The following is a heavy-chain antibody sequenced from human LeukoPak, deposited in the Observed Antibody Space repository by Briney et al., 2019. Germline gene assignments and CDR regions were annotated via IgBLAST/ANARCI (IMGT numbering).Heavy chain of an antibody. D-gene: IGHD3-16*01. CDR3: ANLIN. V-gene: IGHV1-24*01. CDR1: GYTLTELS. CDR2: FDPEDGET. J-gene: IGHJ4*02. Sequence: ASVKVSCKVSGYTLTELSMHWVRQAPGKGLEWMGGFDPEDGETIYAQKFQGRVAMTRNTSISTAYMELSSLRSEDTAVYYCANLINWGQGTLVTVSS.